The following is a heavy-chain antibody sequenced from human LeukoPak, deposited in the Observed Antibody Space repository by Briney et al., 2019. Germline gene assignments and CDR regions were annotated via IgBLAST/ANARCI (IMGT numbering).Heavy chain of an antibody. CDR2: ISSSSSYI. CDR1: GFTFSSYS. CDR3: ARIGSGDAFDI. V-gene: IGHV3-21*01. Sequence: GGSLRLSCGASGFTFSSYSMNWVRQAPGKGLEWVSSISSSSSYIYYADSVKGRFTISRDNAKNSLYLQMNSLRAEDTAVYYCARIGSGDAFDIWGQGTMVTVSS. J-gene: IGHJ3*02.